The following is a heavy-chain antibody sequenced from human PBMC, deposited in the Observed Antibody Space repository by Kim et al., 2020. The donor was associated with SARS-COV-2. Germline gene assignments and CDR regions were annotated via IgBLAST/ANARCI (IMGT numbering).Heavy chain of an antibody. J-gene: IGHJ4*02. CDR1: GFTFSSYA. CDR3: AKVMDDYGDYEGPYYFDY. CDR2: ISGSGGST. Sequence: GGSLRLSCAASGFTFSSYAMSWVRQAPGKGLEWVSAISGSGGSTYYADSVKGRFTISRDNSKNTLYLQMNSLRAEDTAVYYCAKVMDDYGDYEGPYYFDYWGQGTLVTVSS. V-gene: IGHV3-23*01. D-gene: IGHD4-17*01.